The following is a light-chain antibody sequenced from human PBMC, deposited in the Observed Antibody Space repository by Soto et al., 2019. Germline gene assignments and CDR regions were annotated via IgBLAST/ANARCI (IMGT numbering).Light chain of an antibody. CDR1: QNILLSSNNKNY. CDR2: WAS. Sequence: DIVLTQSPDSLAVSLGERATINCKSSQNILLSSNNKNYLAWYQQKPGQPPKLLIYWASTRESGVPDRFSGSRSGTDFTLTISSLQAEDVAVYYCQQYYSTPTWTFGQGTKVEIK. V-gene: IGKV4-1*01. J-gene: IGKJ1*01. CDR3: QQYYSTPTWT.